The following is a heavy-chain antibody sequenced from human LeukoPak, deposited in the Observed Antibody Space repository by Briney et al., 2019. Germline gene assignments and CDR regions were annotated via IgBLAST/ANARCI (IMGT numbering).Heavy chain of an antibody. V-gene: IGHV3-30*03. Sequence: GGSLRLSCAASGFTFSSYGMHWVRQAPGKGLEWVAVISYDGSNKYYADSVKGRFTISRDNSKNTLYLQMNSLRAEDTAVYYCARDRLDFWNGNFDYWGQGTLVTVSS. CDR3: ARDRLDFWNGNFDY. J-gene: IGHJ4*02. CDR1: GFTFSSYG. CDR2: ISYDGSNK. D-gene: IGHD3-3*01.